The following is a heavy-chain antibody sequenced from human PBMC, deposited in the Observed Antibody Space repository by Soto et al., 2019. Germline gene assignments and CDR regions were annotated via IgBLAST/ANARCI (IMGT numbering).Heavy chain of an antibody. V-gene: IGHV4-59*01. CDR3: ARDHPHSYGVYYFDY. CDR2: IYSSGST. Sequence: SETLSLTCTVAGGSISNYYWNWIRQSPGKGLEWIGYIYSSGSTHYNPSLQNRVTISIDTSKNQVSLKVNSVTAADTAVYYCARDHPHSYGVYYFDYWGQGTPVTVSS. D-gene: IGHD5-18*01. CDR1: GGSISNYY. J-gene: IGHJ4*02.